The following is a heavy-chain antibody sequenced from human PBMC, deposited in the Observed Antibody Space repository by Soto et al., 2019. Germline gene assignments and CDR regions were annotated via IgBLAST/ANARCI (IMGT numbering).Heavy chain of an antibody. CDR2: IYYSGST. CDR3: ARNIVVVTASAFDI. CDR1: GGSVSSSSYY. D-gene: IGHD2-21*02. V-gene: IGHV4-61*01. J-gene: IGHJ3*02. Sequence: PSETLSLTCTVSGGSVSSSSYYWGWVRQPPGKGLEWIGYIYYSGSTNYNPSLKSRVTISVDTSKNQFSLKLSSVTAADTAVYYCARNIVVVTASAFDIWGQGTMVTVSS.